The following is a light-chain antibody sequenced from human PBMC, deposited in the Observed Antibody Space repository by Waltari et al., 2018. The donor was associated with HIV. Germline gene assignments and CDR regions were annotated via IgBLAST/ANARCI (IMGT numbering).Light chain of an antibody. CDR2: DVS. J-gene: IGLJ1*01. Sequence: QSALTQPASVSGSPGQSITISCTGTSSDVGRYNYVSWYQQHPGKATKRMIYDVSKRPSGVSNRFSGSKSGNTASLTISGLQAEDEADYYCCSYAGSSTYVFGTGTKVTVL. V-gene: IGLV2-23*02. CDR1: SSDVGRYNY. CDR3: CSYAGSSTYV.